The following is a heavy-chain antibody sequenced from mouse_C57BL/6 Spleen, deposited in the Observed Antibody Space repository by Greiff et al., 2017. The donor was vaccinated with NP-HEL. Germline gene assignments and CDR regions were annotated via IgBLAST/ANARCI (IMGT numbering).Heavy chain of an antibody. Sequence: QVQLQQPGAELVKPGASVKLSCKASGYTFTSYWMHWVKQRPGQGLEWIGMIHPNSGSTNYNEKFKSKATLTVDKSSSTAYMQLSSLTSEDTAVYYCTRITTVVADYWGQGTTLTVSS. CDR2: IHPNSGST. J-gene: IGHJ2*01. CDR1: GYTFTSYW. D-gene: IGHD1-1*01. V-gene: IGHV1-64*01. CDR3: TRITTVVADY.